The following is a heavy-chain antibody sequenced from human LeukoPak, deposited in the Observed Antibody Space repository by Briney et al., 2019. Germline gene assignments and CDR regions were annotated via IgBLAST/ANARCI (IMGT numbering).Heavy chain of an antibody. CDR2: MNPNSGNT. Sequence: ASVKVSCKASGYTFTSYDINWVRQATGQGLEWMGWMNPNSGNTGYAQKFQGRVTITRNTSISTAYMELSSLRSEDTAVYYCARVLSYCSSTSCYSGGYYMDVWGKGTTVTVSS. CDR1: GYTFTSYD. V-gene: IGHV1-8*03. D-gene: IGHD2-2*02. CDR3: ARVLSYCSSTSCYSGGYYMDV. J-gene: IGHJ6*03.